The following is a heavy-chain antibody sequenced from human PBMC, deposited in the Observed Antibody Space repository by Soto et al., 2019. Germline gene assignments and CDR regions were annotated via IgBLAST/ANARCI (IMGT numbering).Heavy chain of an antibody. D-gene: IGHD4-17*01. CDR1: GYTFTSYC. Sequence: ASVKVSCKASGYTFTSYCISWVRQAPGQGLEWVGWISAYNGNTNYAQKLQGRVTMTTDTSTSTAYMELRSLRSDDTAVYYCARGWGDYANDAFDIWGQGTMVTVSS. CDR3: ARGWGDYANDAFDI. V-gene: IGHV1-18*01. CDR2: ISAYNGNT. J-gene: IGHJ3*02.